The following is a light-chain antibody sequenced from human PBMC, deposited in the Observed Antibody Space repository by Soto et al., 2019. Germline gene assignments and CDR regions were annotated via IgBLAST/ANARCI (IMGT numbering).Light chain of an antibody. V-gene: IGLV1-44*01. CDR2: SNN. Sequence: QSVLTQPPSVSGTPGQRVTISCSGSSSNIGSKSVSWYQHLPQTAPKLLIYSNNQRPSGVPDRFSGSKSGTSASLAISGLQSDYETQYYCAAWDDSLNVLVFGGGTKLTVL. CDR3: AAWDDSLNVLV. J-gene: IGLJ2*01. CDR1: SSNIGSKS.